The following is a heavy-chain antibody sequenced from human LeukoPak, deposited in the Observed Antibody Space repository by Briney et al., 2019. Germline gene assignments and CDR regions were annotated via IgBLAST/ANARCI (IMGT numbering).Heavy chain of an antibody. Sequence: ASVKVSCKASGYTFTSYGISWVRQAPGQGLEWMGWISAYNGNTNYAQKLQGRVTMTTDTSTSTACMELRSLRSDDTAVYYCARDLGIVVVPGLDYWGQGTLVTVSS. J-gene: IGHJ4*02. V-gene: IGHV1-18*04. CDR1: GYTFTSYG. D-gene: IGHD2-2*03. CDR3: ARDLGIVVVPGLDY. CDR2: ISAYNGNT.